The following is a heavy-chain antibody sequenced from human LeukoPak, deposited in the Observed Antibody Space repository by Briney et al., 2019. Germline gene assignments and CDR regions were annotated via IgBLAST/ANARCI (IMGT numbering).Heavy chain of an antibody. J-gene: IGHJ6*03. V-gene: IGHV3-23*01. CDR3: AKNRGGTYKYYMDV. CDR2: VSGSGGAT. Sequence: GGSLRLSCAASGFTFNNYAMSWVRQAPGMGLEWLSYVSGSGGATYYAASVKGRFTISRDNSKNTVYLQMGSLRAEDTAVYYCAKNRGGTYKYYMDVWGNGTAVTVSS. D-gene: IGHD1-1*01. CDR1: GFTFNNYA.